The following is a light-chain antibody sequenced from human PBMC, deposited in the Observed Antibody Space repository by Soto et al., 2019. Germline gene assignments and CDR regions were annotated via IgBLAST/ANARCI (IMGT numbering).Light chain of an antibody. CDR2: AAS. CDR1: HVISNS. CDR3: QQLFDSPIT. V-gene: IGKV1-9*01. Sequence: DIQLTPSPSVLTPSIGESVTITVRASHVISNSLAWYQVKPGKAPKLLIYAASTLESGVPSRISATVSGTEFSLTITSLQPEDFANYYCQQLFDSPITFGQGTRLEIK. J-gene: IGKJ5*01.